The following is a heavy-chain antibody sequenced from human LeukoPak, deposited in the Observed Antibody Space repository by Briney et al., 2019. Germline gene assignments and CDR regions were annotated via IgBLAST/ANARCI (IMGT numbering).Heavy chain of an antibody. D-gene: IGHD2-21*02. CDR2: ISYDGSNI. Sequence: PGGSLRLSCAASGFTFSSYAMSWVRQAPGKGLEWVAVISYDGSNINYAESVKGRFTISRDNSKNTLYLQMNSLRAEDTAVYYCAKDQYFVTGYYSHMDVWGKGTTVTISS. V-gene: IGHV3-30*18. CDR3: AKDQYFVTGYYSHMDV. CDR1: GFTFSSYA. J-gene: IGHJ6*03.